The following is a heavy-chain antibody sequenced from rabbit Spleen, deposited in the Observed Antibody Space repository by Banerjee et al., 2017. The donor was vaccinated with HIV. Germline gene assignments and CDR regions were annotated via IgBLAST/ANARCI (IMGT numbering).Heavy chain of an antibody. D-gene: IGHD1-1*01. J-gene: IGHJ6*01. CDR1: GFDFSSYYM. V-gene: IGHV1S45*01. Sequence: QEQVKESGGGLVQPGGSLKLSCKVSGFDFSSYYMTWVRQAPGKGLEWTGYIDPVFGNTYYASWAKGRFTISKTSSTTVTLQMPSLTAADTATYSCVRCSSGDSDCGNGMDLWGPGTLVTVS. CDR3: VRCSSGDSDCGNGMDL. CDR2: IDPVFGNT.